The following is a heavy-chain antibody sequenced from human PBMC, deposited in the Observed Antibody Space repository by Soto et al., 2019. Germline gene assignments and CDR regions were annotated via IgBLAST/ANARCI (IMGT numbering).Heavy chain of an antibody. CDR3: ARWGAGYCSSTSCSGPRHLIDY. CDR2: MNPNSGNT. CDR1: GYTFTSYD. V-gene: IGHV1-8*01. J-gene: IGHJ4*02. Sequence: GASVEVSCKASGYTFTSYDINWVRQATGQGLEWMGWMNPNSGNTGYAQKFQGRVTMTRNTSISTAYMELSSLRSEDTAVYYCARWGAGYCSSTSCSGPRHLIDYWGQGTLVTVSS. D-gene: IGHD2-2*01.